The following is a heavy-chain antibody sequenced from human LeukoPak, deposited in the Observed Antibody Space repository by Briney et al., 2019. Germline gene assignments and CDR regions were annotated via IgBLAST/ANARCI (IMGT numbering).Heavy chain of an antibody. CDR2: ISGYDGKT. Sequence: ASVKVSCKASGYTFTIYGINWVRQAPGQGLEWMGWISGYDGKTNYAQKLRDRVTMLRDTATSTVYMELRSLTTDDTAVYYCARQKDYGVDYWGQGTLVTVSS. CDR3: ARQKDYGVDY. J-gene: IGHJ4*02. V-gene: IGHV1-18*01. CDR1: GYTFTIYG. D-gene: IGHD4-17*01.